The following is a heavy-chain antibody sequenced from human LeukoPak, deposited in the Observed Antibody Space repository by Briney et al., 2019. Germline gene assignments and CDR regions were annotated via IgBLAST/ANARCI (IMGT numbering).Heavy chain of an antibody. Sequence: SETLSLTCAVSGYSISRGYYWGWIRQPPGKGLEWIGSIYHSGSTYYNPSLKSRVTISVDTSKNQFSLKLSSVTAADTAVYYCARDIVRGRGWFDPWGQGTLVTVSS. CDR2: IYHSGST. J-gene: IGHJ5*02. D-gene: IGHD3-10*01. CDR1: GYSISRGYY. V-gene: IGHV4-38-2*02. CDR3: ARDIVRGRGWFDP.